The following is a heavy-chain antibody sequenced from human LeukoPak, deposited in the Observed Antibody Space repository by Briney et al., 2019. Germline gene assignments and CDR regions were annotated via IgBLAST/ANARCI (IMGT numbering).Heavy chain of an antibody. CDR2: IYYSGST. D-gene: IGHD4-23*01. CDR1: GGSISSSSYY. V-gene: IGHV4-39*07. CDR3: ARRISLYGGNSDFDY. Sequence: SETLSLTCTVSGGSISSSSYYWGWIRQPPGKGLEWIGSIYYSGSTYYNPSLKSRVTISVDTSKNQFSLKLRSVTAADTAMYYCARRISLYGGNSDFDYWGQGTLVTVSS. J-gene: IGHJ4*02.